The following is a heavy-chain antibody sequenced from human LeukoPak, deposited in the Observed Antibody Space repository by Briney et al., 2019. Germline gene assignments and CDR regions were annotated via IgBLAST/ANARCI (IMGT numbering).Heavy chain of an antibody. CDR3: ARLRITMVRGVSSLDH. D-gene: IGHD3-10*01. CDR2: IYPGDSDT. CDR1: GYSFTSYW. J-gene: IGHJ4*02. V-gene: IGHV5-51*01. Sequence: GESLKISCKGSGYSFTSYWIGWVRQMPGKGLEWMGIIYPGDSDTRYSPSFQGQVTISADKSISTAYLQWSSLKASDTAMYYCARLRITMVRGVSSLDHWGQGTLVTVSS.